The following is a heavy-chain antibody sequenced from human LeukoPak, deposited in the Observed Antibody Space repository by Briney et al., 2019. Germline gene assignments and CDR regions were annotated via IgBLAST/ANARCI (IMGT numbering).Heavy chain of an antibody. V-gene: IGHV1-2*02. J-gene: IGHJ4*02. D-gene: IGHD2-2*01. CDR2: INPNSGGT. CDR3: ARTEGYCSSTSCSTSEFDY. Sequence: ASVKVSCKASGYTFTGYYMHWVRQAPGQGLEWMGWINPNSGGTNYAQKFQGRVTMTRDTSISTAYVELSRLRSDDTAVYYCARTEGYCSSTSCSTSEFDYWGQGTLFTVSS. CDR1: GYTFTGYY.